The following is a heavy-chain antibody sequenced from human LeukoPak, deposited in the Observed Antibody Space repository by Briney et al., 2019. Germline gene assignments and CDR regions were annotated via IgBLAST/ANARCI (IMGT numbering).Heavy chain of an antibody. CDR1: GFSFSNYG. D-gene: IGHD1-26*01. Sequence: GGSLRLSCAVSGFSFSNYGMHWVRQAPGKGLEWVALIWYDGSNKYYADSVKGRFTIPRDNSKNTLYLQMNTLRAEDTAVYYCAKARGAATYYYYYMDVWGKGTTVTVYS. J-gene: IGHJ6*03. CDR3: AKARGAATYYYYYMDV. CDR2: IWYDGSNK. V-gene: IGHV3-33*06.